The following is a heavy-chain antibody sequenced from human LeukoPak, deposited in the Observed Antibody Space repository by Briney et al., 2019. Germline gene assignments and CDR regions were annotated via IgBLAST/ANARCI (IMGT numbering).Heavy chain of an antibody. Sequence: GGSLRLSCAASGFTFSSYDMHWVRQAPGKGLEWVSAIGTAGDTYYPGSVKGRFTISRENAKNSLYLQMNSLRAGDTAVYYCAKDVGSSWSYYFDYWGQGTLVTVSS. CDR2: IGTAGDT. CDR1: GFTFSSYD. CDR3: AKDVGSSWSYYFDY. J-gene: IGHJ4*02. V-gene: IGHV3-13*01. D-gene: IGHD6-13*01.